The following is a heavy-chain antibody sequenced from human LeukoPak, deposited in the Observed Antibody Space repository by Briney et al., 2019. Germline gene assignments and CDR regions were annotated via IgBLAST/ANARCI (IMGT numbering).Heavy chain of an antibody. V-gene: IGHV3-23*01. D-gene: IGHD5/OR15-5a*01. CDR3: AKTPKILGVSNFDY. J-gene: IGHJ4*02. CDR1: GFTFSSYA. CDR2: ISGSGGST. Sequence: GGSLRLSCAASGFTFSSYAVSWVRQAPGKGLEWVSCISGSGGSTYYADSVKGRFTISRDNSNNTLYLQMNSLRTEDAAVYYCAKTPKILGVSNFDYWGQGTLVTVSS.